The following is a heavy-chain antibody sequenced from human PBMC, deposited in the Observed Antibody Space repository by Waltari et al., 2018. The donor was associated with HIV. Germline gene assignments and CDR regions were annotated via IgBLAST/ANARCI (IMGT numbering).Heavy chain of an antibody. CDR2: INSDGSST. CDR3: ARAGRDGKLPPDY. CDR1: GFTFSSYC. D-gene: IGHD1-7*01. J-gene: IGHJ4*02. Sequence: EVQLVESGGGLVQPGGSLRLSCAASGFTFSSYCTPWVGQAPGKGLVWVSRINSDGSSTSYADSVKGRFTISRDNAKNTLYLQMNSLRAEDTAVYYCARAGRDGKLPPDYWGQGTLVTVSS. V-gene: IGHV3-74*01.